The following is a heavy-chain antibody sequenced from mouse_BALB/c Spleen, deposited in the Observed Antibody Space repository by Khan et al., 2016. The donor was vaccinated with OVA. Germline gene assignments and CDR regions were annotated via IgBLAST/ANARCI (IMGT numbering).Heavy chain of an antibody. D-gene: IGHD2-4*01. CDR3: ARNYDYDEGLAY. CDR2: IWSGGSI. Sequence: VKLLESGPGLVQPSQSLSITCTVSGFSLTSYGVHWVRQSPGKGLEWLGVIWSGGSIDYNEAFISRLSISKDNSKSQVFFKMNSLQANDTAIYYCARNYDYDEGLAYWGQGTLVTVSA. J-gene: IGHJ3*01. V-gene: IGHV2-2*02. CDR1: GFSLTSYG.